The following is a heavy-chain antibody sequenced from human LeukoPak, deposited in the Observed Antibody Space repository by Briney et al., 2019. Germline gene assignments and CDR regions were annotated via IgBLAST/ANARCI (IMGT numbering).Heavy chain of an antibody. Sequence: GGSLRLSCAASGFTVSSNYMSWVRQAPGKGLEWVSVIYSGGSTYYADSVKGRFTISRDNSKNTLYLQMNSLRAEDTAVYYCARAVGYYDILTGYSDWGQGTLVTVSS. CDR1: GFTVSSNY. CDR3: ARAVGYYDILTGYSD. D-gene: IGHD3-9*01. CDR2: IYSGGST. V-gene: IGHV3-66*01. J-gene: IGHJ4*02.